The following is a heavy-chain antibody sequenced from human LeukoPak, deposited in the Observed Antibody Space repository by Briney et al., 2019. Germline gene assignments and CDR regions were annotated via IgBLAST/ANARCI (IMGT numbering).Heavy chain of an antibody. J-gene: IGHJ4*02. CDR3: ARESSEYYGSGSFSY. V-gene: IGHV3-21*01. Sequence: GGSLRLSCAASGFTFSHYSMIWVRQAPGKGLEWVSSISGLSNYIYYADSVKGRFTISRDNAKNSLYLQMNSLRAEDTAVYYCARESSEYYGSGSFSYWGQGTLVTVSS. CDR2: ISGLSNYI. CDR1: GFTFSHYS. D-gene: IGHD3-10*01.